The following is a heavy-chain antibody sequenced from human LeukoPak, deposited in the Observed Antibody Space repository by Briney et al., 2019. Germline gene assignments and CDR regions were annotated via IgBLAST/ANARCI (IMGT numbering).Heavy chain of an antibody. J-gene: IGHJ5*02. CDR3: AREMNTALINLDA. CDR2: ISGGADTI. CDR1: GFTFSDYY. V-gene: IGHV3-11*01. D-gene: IGHD5-18*01. Sequence: GGSQRLSCAASGFTFSDYYMNWIRQTPGKGLEWIAHISGGADTIEYTESMKGRFTISRDNAKNSLFLQMDSLRVEDTAIYYCAREMNTALINLDAWGQGTPVTVSS.